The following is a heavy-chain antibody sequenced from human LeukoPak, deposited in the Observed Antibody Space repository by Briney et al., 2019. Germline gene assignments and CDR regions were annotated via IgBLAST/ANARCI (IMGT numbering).Heavy chain of an antibody. Sequence: SETLSLTCAVSGGSISSSNWWSWVRQPPGKGLEWIGEIYHSGSTNYNPSLKSRVTISVDKSKNQFSLKLSSVTAADTAVYYCATPGIAVAGTGYFQHWGQGTLVTVSS. CDR3: ATPGIAVAGTGYFQH. CDR2: IYHSGST. D-gene: IGHD6-19*01. V-gene: IGHV4-4*02. CDR1: GGSISSSNW. J-gene: IGHJ1*01.